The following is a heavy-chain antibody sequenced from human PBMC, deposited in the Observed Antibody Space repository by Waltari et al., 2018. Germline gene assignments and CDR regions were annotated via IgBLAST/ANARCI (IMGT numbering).Heavy chain of an antibody. D-gene: IGHD3-3*01. Sequence: QVQLVESGGGLVNPGGSLRLSCAASGFSFSDYFMTWIRQAPGKGLGWVAYISSRGYIIYPADSVRGRSTISRDNAKNSLFLQMKGLRAEDTAVYYCARVREQNNDFWNGYSFYFDHWGQGALVTVSS. CDR2: ISSRGYII. CDR1: GFSFSDYF. CDR3: ARVREQNNDFWNGYSFYFDH. V-gene: IGHV3-11*01. J-gene: IGHJ4*02.